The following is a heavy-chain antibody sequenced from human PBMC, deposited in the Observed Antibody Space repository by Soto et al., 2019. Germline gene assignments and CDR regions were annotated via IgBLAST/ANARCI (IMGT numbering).Heavy chain of an antibody. CDR2: VYHSGST. CDR1: GGSIGSRGYC. J-gene: IGHJ3*02. CDR3: ANLYSRSWYGAFDI. Sequence: SETLSVTCAVAGGSIGSRGYCWSWIRQPPGKGLEWIGYVYHSGSTYYNPSLKSRVTISVDRSKNQFSLKLSSVTAADTAVYYCANLYSRSWYGAFDIWGQGTIVTVSS. V-gene: IGHV4-30-2*01. D-gene: IGHD6-13*01.